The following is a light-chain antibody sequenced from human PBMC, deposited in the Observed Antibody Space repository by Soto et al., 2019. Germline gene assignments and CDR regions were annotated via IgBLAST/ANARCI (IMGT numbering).Light chain of an antibody. CDR2: DVS. CDR1: SSDVGGYNY. CDR3: CSYAGSYTSLYV. V-gene: IGLV2-11*01. Sequence: QSALTQPRSVSGSPGQSVTIACTGTSSDVGGYNYVSWYQQHPGKAPKLMIYDVSKRPSGVPDRFSGSKSGNTASLTISGLQADDEADYYCCSYAGSYTSLYVFGTGTKLIVL. J-gene: IGLJ1*01.